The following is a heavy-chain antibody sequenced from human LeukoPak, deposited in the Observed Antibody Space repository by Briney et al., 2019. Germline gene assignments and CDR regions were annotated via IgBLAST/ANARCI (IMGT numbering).Heavy chain of an antibody. Sequence: ASVKVSCKASGYTFSDYYMHWVRQAPGQGLEWMGWINPNTGGTNYAQKFQGGVTMTRDTSISTAYMELSRLRSDDTAVYYCARSVSGYYDSSGYEYFQHWGQGTLVTVSS. CDR1: GYTFSDYY. CDR2: INPNTGGT. J-gene: IGHJ1*01. D-gene: IGHD3-22*01. CDR3: ARSVSGYYDSSGYEYFQH. V-gene: IGHV1-2*02.